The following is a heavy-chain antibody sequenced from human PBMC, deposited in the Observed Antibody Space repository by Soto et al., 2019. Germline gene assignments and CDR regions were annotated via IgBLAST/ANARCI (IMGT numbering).Heavy chain of an antibody. CDR1: GGTFGNSA. Sequence: QVQLVQSGAEVKKPGSSVNVSCKTSGGTFGNSAVTWVRQAPGQGLEWLGGIVPMFGTANYAQKFQGRVTITADEPTITASMELNSLKTDATAVYYWAREGDPHSACWSGPLGGGRFDPWGQGTLVTVSS. CDR2: IVPMFGTA. CDR3: AREGDPHSACWSGPLGGGRFDP. D-gene: IGHD3-3*01. J-gene: IGHJ5*02. V-gene: IGHV1-69*12.